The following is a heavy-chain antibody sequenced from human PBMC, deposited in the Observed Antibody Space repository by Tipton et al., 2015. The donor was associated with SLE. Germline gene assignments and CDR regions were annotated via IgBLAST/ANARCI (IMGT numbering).Heavy chain of an antibody. Sequence: TLSLTCTVSGGSISSYYWSWIRQPPGKGLEWIGYIHYTGSTNYNPSLKSRVTISVDTSKNQFSPKLSSVTAADTAVYYCARRRVHHESRRGYHESVDYWDQG. V-gene: IGHV4-59*01. CDR2: IHYTGST. D-gene: IGHD3-22*01. J-gene: IGHJ4*02. CDR3: ARRRVHHESRRGYHESVDY. CDR1: GGSISSYY.